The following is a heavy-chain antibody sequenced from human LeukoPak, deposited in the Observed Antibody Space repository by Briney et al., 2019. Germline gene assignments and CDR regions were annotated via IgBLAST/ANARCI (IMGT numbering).Heavy chain of an antibody. V-gene: IGHV3-7*01. CDR1: GFTFSSYW. D-gene: IGHD3-22*01. Sequence: LAGGSLRLSCAASGFTFSSYWMSWVRQAPGKGLEWVANIKQDGSEKYYVDSVKGRFTISRDNAKNSLYLQMNSLRAEDTAVYYCARGFTYYYDSSGYLDYWGQGTLVTVSS. CDR3: ARGFTYYYDSSGYLDY. CDR2: IKQDGSEK. J-gene: IGHJ4*02.